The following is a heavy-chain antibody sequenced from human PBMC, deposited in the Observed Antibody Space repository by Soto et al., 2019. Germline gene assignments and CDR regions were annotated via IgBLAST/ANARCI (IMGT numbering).Heavy chain of an antibody. CDR1: GVSISSGDYY. D-gene: IGHD5-18*01. V-gene: IGHV4-30-4*01. CDR3: ARGGYGYPTTYYFDY. Sequence: SETLSLTCTVSGVSISSGDYYWSWIRQTPGKGLEWIGYIYYSGSTYYNPSLKSRVTISVDTSKNQFSLKLSSVTAADTAVYYCARGGYGYPTTYYFDYWGQGTLVTVSS. J-gene: IGHJ4*02. CDR2: IYYSGST.